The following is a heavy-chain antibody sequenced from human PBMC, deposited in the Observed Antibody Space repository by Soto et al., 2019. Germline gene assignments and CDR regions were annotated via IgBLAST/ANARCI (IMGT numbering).Heavy chain of an antibody. CDR2: ISGSSRTI. D-gene: IGHD4-4*01. V-gene: IGHV3-48*01. CDR1: GFSFSSYS. J-gene: IGHJ4*02. Sequence: GGSLRLSWAASGFSFSSYSMKWVRQAPGKGLEWVSYISGSSRTIYYADSVKGRFTISRDNAKNSLYLQMSSLRAEDTAVYYCARDGKNPDYSNLPYFEYWGQGTLVTVSS. CDR3: ARDGKNPDYSNLPYFEY.